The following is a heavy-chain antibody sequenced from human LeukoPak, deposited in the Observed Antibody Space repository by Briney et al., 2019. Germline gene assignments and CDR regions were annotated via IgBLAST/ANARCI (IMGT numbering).Heavy chain of an antibody. J-gene: IGHJ4*02. CDR3: ARDLSSGFRFDS. CDR2: TYYRSTRST. Sequence: SQTLSLTCAISGDCVSNNRATWNWIRQPPSSGLEWLGRTYYRSTRSTNYTLTMRGRIPINSDTSKNHSSLQLNSGTPGHTAVYYCARDLSSGFRFDSWGQGTLVTVSS. D-gene: IGHD3-22*01. CDR1: GDCVSNNRAT. V-gene: IGHV6-1*01.